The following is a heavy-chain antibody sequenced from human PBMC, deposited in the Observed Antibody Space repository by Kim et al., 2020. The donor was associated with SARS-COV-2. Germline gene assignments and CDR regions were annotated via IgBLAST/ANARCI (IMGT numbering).Heavy chain of an antibody. Sequence: SETLSLTCTVAGGSISNDYWSGIRQPPGKGLEWNGYIYYSGITNYNPSLKSRVTISVDTSNNQVSLTLSSVTAADTAVYYCARGRWELPYWGQGTLVTVSS. CDR1: GGSISNDY. V-gene: IGHV4-59*01. CDR3: ARGRWELPY. CDR2: IYYSGIT. D-gene: IGHD1-26*01. J-gene: IGHJ4*02.